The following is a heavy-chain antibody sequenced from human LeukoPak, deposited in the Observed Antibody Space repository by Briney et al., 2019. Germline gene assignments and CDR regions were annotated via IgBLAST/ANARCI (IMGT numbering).Heavy chain of an antibody. CDR3: ARPRSLMSRDAFDI. Sequence: ASVTVSCKASGYTFSNYDISWVRQAPGQGLEWMGWISGYTGNTNYAQKLQGRVTMTTDTPTSTVYLELRSLRSDDTAVYYCARPRSLMSRDAFDIWGQGTMVTVSS. CDR1: GYTFSNYD. D-gene: IGHD3-16*01. CDR2: ISGYTGNT. V-gene: IGHV1-18*01. J-gene: IGHJ3*02.